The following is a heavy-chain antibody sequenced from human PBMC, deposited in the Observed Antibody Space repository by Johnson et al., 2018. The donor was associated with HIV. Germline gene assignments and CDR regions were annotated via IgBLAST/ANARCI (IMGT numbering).Heavy chain of an antibody. Sequence: QVQLVESGGGVVQPGRSLRLSCAASGFTLTNYPMHWVRQAPGTGLEWVAVISFDGKNKFYADSVKGRFTISRDNAKNSLYLQMNSLRAEDTAVYYCARDDTEADGAFDIWGQGTMVTVSS. D-gene: IGHD2-2*02. CDR1: GFTLTNYP. CDR3: ARDDTEADGAFDI. J-gene: IGHJ3*02. CDR2: ISFDGKNK. V-gene: IGHV3-30*04.